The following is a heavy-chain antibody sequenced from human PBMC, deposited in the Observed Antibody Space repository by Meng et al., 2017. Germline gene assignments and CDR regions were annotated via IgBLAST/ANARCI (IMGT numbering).Heavy chain of an antibody. CDR1: GDSVSCNRAA. D-gene: IGHD1-26*01. CDR2: ANYSSKWYH. Sequence: QIQLHLSGPGLGKPPPSLSLIRALSGDSVSCNRAAWNWIRQSPSRGLEWLGRANYSSKWYHDYADSVKSRIRIDPDTTKNQFSLQLRSVTPEDSAVYYCARGSYSFDSWGQRTLVTVSS. J-gene: IGHJ4*02. CDR3: ARGSYSFDS. V-gene: IGHV6-1*01.